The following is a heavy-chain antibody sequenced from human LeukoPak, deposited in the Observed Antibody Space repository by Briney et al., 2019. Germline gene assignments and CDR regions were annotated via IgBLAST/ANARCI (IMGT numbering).Heavy chain of an antibody. CDR1: GFTFSNYW. V-gene: IGHV3-7*01. CDR2: IREDGGER. Sequence: PGGSLRLSCAASGFTFSNYWMHWVRQAPGKGLEWVANIREDGGERNYVDSVKGRFTISRDNAGNSLSLQMNSLRVEDTAVYYCVTFEYLPTMVSFWGQGTLVTVSS. D-gene: IGHD2-8*01. J-gene: IGHJ4*02. CDR3: VTFEYLPTMVSF.